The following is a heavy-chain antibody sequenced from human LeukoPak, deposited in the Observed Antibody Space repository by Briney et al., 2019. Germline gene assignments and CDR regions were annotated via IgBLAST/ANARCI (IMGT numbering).Heavy chain of an antibody. CDR1: GVSISSNSW. J-gene: IGHJ6*04. V-gene: IGHV4-4*02. D-gene: IGHD3-10*01. CDR3: ARVFGSGSLDV. Sequence: PSETLSLTCAVSGVSISSNSWWSWVRQPPGKGLEWIGEIYHSGSTNYNPSLKSRVTISVDTSKNRFSLRLSSVTPADTAVYYCARVFGSGSLDVWGKGTTVTISS. CDR2: IYHSGST.